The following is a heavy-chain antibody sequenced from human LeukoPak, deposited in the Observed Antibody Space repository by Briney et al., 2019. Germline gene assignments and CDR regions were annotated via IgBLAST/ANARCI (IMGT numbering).Heavy chain of an antibody. V-gene: IGHV1-69*05. CDR1: GGTFSSYA. D-gene: IGHD6-13*01. CDR3: ARGIPAVLTWGWFDP. Sequence: SVKVSCKASGGTFSSYAISWVRQAPGQGLEWMGGIIPIFGTANYAQKFQGRVTITTDESTSTAYMELSSLRSEDTAVYYCARGIPAVLTWGWFDPWGQGTLVTVSS. CDR2: IIPIFGTA. J-gene: IGHJ5*02.